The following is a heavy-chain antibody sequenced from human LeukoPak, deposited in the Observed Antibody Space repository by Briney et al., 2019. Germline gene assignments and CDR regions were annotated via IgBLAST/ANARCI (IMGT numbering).Heavy chain of an antibody. CDR2: ISGSGDST. D-gene: IGHD6-19*01. Sequence: TGGSLRLSCAASGFTFSNYGMSWVRQAPGKGLEWVSGISGSGDSTDYADSVKGRLTISRDNSKNTLYLQMNSLRAEDTAVYYCAKPLAVAGTRGYYFDYWGQGTLVTVSS. CDR1: GFTFSNYG. J-gene: IGHJ4*02. CDR3: AKPLAVAGTRGYYFDY. V-gene: IGHV3-23*01.